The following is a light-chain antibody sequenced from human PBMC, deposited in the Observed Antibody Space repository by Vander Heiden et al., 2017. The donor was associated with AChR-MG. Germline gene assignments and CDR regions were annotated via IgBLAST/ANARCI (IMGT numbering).Light chain of an antibody. Sequence: QSALTQPASVSGSPGQSITISCTGTSSDIGAYNYVSWYQQHPGKAPKVMMSEVSNRPPGVSDRFSGSKSGNTATLTISGLQPEDEADYYCSSYTHSSTLAFGGGTKVTGL. CDR3: SSYTHSSTLA. V-gene: IGLV2-14*01. J-gene: IGLJ2*01. CDR1: SSDIGAYNY. CDR2: EVS.